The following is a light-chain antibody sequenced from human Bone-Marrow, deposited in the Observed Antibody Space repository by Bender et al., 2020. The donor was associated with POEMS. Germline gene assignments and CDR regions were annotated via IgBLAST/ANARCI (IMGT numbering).Light chain of an antibody. CDR3: SSFTDNIRV. Sequence: QSALTQPASVSGSLGQSITISCTGTDNEIGDHNYVSWYQQYSGKAPTLIIYDVNDRPSWVSHRFSGSKAGNTASLSISGLQAENEAYYHCSSFTDNIRVFGGEATLSVL. CDR2: DVN. V-gene: IGLV2-14*03. J-gene: IGLJ3*02. CDR1: DNEIGDHNY.